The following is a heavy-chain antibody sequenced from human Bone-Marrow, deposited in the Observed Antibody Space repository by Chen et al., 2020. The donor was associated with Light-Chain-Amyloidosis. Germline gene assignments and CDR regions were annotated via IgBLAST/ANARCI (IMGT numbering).Heavy chain of an antibody. CDR2: INHSGST. D-gene: IGHD3-9*01. CDR3: ARGSRSLRYFDWPRREDAFEI. J-gene: IGHJ3*02. Sequence: QVQLQQWGAGLLKPSETLSLTCAVYGGSFSGYYWSWIRQPPGKGLEWIGEINHSGSTNYNPSLKSRVTISVDTAKNQFSLKLSSVTAADTAVYYCARGSRSLRYFDWPRREDAFEIWGQGTMVTVSS. CDR1: GGSFSGYY. V-gene: IGHV4-34*01.